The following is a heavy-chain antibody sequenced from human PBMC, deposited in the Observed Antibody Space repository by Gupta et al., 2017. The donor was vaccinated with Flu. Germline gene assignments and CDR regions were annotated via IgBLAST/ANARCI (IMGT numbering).Heavy chain of an antibody. V-gene: IGHV3-48*03. Sequence: EVQLVEPGGGLVQPGGSPRLSCAASGLTFSSYEMNWVRQAPGKGLEWISYSTGSDGTIDYADSVKGRFTISRDNPKNSLYLQMNSLRAEDTAVYFCARVKPAAYFFYYMDVWGKGTMVTVSS. CDR1: GLTFSSYE. CDR3: ARVKPAAYFFYYMDV. D-gene: IGHD2-2*01. CDR2: STGSDGTI. J-gene: IGHJ6*03.